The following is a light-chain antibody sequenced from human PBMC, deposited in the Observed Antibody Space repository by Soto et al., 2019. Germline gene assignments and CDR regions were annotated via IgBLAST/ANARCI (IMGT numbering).Light chain of an antibody. Sequence: QSVLTQPPSVSAAPGQKVTISCSGSSSNIENNYVSWYQQLPGTAPKLLIYDSDRRPSEIPDRFSGSKSGTSATLGITGLQTGDEADYYCGAWDSSLNVVLFGGGTKLTAL. V-gene: IGLV1-51*01. CDR1: SSNIENNY. CDR2: DSD. J-gene: IGLJ2*01. CDR3: GAWDSSLNVVL.